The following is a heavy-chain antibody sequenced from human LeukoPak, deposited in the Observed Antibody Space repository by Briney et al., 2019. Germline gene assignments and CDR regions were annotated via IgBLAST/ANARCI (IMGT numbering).Heavy chain of an antibody. CDR1: GFTVSSNY. V-gene: IGHV3-53*01. Sequence: GGSLRLSCGASGFTVSSNYMSWLRQAPEKGLEWVSVIYSDGRIHYADSVKGRFTISRDDSKNTLYLQMNSLRAEDTAVYYCARESGYSYGLAGFFDYWGQGTLVTVSS. CDR2: IYSDGRI. D-gene: IGHD5-18*01. J-gene: IGHJ4*02. CDR3: ARESGYSYGLAGFFDY.